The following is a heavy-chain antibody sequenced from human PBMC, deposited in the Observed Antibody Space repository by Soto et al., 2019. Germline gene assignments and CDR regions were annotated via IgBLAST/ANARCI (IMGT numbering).Heavy chain of an antibody. CDR2: IYPGDSYT. V-gene: IGHV5-51*01. J-gene: IGHJ6*02. CDR1: GYSFTSYW. D-gene: IGHD6-19*01. Sequence: PGESLKISCKGSGYSFTSYWIGWVRQMPGKGLEWMGIIYPGDSYTRYSPSFQGQVTISADKSISTAYLQWSSLKASDTAMYYCARPREAGKYYYGVDVWGQGTTVTVSS. CDR3: ARPREAGKYYYGVDV.